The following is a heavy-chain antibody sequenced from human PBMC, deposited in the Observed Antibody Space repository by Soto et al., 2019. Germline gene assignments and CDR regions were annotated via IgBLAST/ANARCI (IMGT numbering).Heavy chain of an antibody. CDR2: IYFSGST. V-gene: IGHV4-61*01. CDR1: GGSISSSNY. D-gene: IGHD3-10*01. CDR3: ARDNYYGSGSYSDNWFDP. J-gene: IGHJ5*02. Sequence: PSETLSLTCAVSGGSISSSNYWSWIRQPPGKGLEWIGHIYFSGSTNYNPSLKSRLTMSLDTSKNQFSLKLSSVTAADTAVYYCARDNYYGSGSYSDNWFDPWGQGTLVTVS.